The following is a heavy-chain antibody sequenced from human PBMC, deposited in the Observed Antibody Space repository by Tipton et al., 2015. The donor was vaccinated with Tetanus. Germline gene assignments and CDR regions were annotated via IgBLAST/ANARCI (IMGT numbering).Heavy chain of an antibody. D-gene: IGHD2-8*01. CDR2: ISGSGGST. CDR1: GFTFSSYA. Sequence: SLRLSCAASGFTFSSYAMSWVRQAPGRGLEWVSAISGSGGSTYYADSVKGRFTISRDNSKNTLYLQMNSLRAEDTAVYYCAKGLGYCTNGVCPTPYYGMDVWGQGTTVTVSS. CDR3: AKGLGYCTNGVCPTPYYGMDV. V-gene: IGHV3-23*01. J-gene: IGHJ6*02.